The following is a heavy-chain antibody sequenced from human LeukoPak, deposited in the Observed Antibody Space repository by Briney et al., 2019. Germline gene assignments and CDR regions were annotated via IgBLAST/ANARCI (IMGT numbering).Heavy chain of an antibody. CDR2: IHYSGST. CDR3: ARHPDSSGYYYDPPYFDY. Sequence: SETLSLTCTVSGGSISSYYWSWIRQPPGKGLEWIGYIHYSGSTNYNPSLKSRVTISVDTSKNQFSLKLSSVTAADTAVYYCARHPDSSGYYYDPPYFDYWGQGTLVTVSS. V-gene: IGHV4-59*08. CDR1: GGSISSYY. J-gene: IGHJ4*02. D-gene: IGHD3-22*01.